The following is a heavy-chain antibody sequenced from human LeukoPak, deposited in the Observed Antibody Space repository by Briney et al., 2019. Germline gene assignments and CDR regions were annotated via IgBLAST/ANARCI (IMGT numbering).Heavy chain of an antibody. Sequence: GASVKVSCKASGGTFSSYALSWVRQAPGQGLEWMGGIIPISDTANYAQKFQGRVTITADESTNTAYMELSSLRSEDTAVYYCARDPYGSGLDAFDIWGQGTIVTVSS. J-gene: IGHJ3*02. CDR1: GGTFSSYA. CDR2: IIPISDTA. D-gene: IGHD3-10*01. CDR3: ARDPYGSGLDAFDI. V-gene: IGHV1-69*13.